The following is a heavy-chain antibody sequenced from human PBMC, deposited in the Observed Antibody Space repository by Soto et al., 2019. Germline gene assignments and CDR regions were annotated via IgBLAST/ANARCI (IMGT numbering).Heavy chain of an antibody. V-gene: IGHV1-69*13. CDR3: VRVVATPGYTDT. D-gene: IGHD6-25*01. J-gene: IGHJ1*01. CDR1: GGAFSSYA. Sequence: SVKVSCKTCGGAFSSYAISWVRQAPGQGLEWMGGIVPIVDTSTYAQKFQGRVTITADESTSTAYMELSSLRSDDTAIYYCVRVVATPGYTDTRGQRTPVTVSS. CDR2: IVPIVDTS.